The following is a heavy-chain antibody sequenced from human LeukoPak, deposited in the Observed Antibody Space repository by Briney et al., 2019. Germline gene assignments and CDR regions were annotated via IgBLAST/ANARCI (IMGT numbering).Heavy chain of an antibody. CDR1: GFTFSSYA. V-gene: IGHV3-30*04. CDR2: ISYDGTNK. CDR3: ARDCIPAYYYGMDV. D-gene: IGHD2-21*01. Sequence: GGSLRLSCAASGFTFSSYAMHWVRQAPGKGLEWVALISYDGTNKYYADSVKGRFTISRDNSNNTLYLQMNSLGTEDTSVYYCARDCIPAYYYGMDVWGQGTTVTVSS. J-gene: IGHJ6*02.